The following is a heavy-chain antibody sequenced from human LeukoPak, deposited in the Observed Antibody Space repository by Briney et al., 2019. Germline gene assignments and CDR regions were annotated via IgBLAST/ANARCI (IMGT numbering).Heavy chain of an antibody. Sequence: GASVKVSCKASGGTFSSYAISWVRQAPGRGLEWMGGIIPIFGTANYAQKFQGRVTITADESTSTAYMELSSLRSEDTAVYYCARQGLAAEVSPFDYWGQGTLVTVSS. V-gene: IGHV1-69*13. CDR2: IIPIFGTA. J-gene: IGHJ4*02. D-gene: IGHD6-13*01. CDR3: ARQGLAAEVSPFDY. CDR1: GGTFSSYA.